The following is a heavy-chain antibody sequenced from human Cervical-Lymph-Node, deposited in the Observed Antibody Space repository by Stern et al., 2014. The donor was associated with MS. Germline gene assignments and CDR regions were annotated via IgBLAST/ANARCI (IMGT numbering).Heavy chain of an antibody. Sequence: QVQLGQSGAEVKKPGSSVKVYCKASGGAINSFDISWMRQAPGQGPEWLGDIIPILGTANFAQKFQGRVSFTADDSTNTAYMELSSLRSDDTAVYYCARHQAGIAGNWGQGTLVIVSS. D-gene: IGHD6-13*01. CDR3: ARHQAGIAGN. CDR2: IIPILGTA. CDR1: GGAINSFD. V-gene: IGHV1-69*01. J-gene: IGHJ4*02.